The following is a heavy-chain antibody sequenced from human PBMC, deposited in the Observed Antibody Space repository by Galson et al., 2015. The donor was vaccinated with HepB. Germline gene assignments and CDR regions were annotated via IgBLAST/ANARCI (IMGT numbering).Heavy chain of an antibody. D-gene: IGHD3-3*01. V-gene: IGHV3-30*04. Sequence: SLRLSCAASGFTFSSYSMHWVRQAPGKGLEWVAVISFDGSNQYYPDSVKGRFTISRDNSKNTLYLQMNSLRPEDTAVYYCARDSGRDYDFWSGPTNWFDPWGQGTLVTVSS. CDR2: ISFDGSNQ. CDR3: ARDSGRDYDFWSGPTNWFDP. CDR1: GFTFSSYS. J-gene: IGHJ5*02.